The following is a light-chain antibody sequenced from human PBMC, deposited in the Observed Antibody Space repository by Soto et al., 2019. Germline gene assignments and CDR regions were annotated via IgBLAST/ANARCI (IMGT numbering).Light chain of an antibody. V-gene: IGKV3-20*01. J-gene: IGKJ1*01. CDR2: GAS. CDR3: QQYDSSPLT. CDR1: QSVSRSY. Sequence: ENVLTQSPGTLSLSPGERATLSCRASQSVSRSYLAWYQQKAGQAPRLLIYGASSWATGIPDRFSGSGSGTDFTLTISRLEPEDFAVYYCQQYDSSPLTFGQGTKVEIK.